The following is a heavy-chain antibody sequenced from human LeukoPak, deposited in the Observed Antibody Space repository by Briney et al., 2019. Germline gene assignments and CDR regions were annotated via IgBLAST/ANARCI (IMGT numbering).Heavy chain of an antibody. Sequence: PGGSLRLSCAASGFTFSSYAMTWVRQAPGKGLEWVSAITGGGDTTYYADSVKGRFTISRDNSKNTLYLQMNNLRAEDTAIYYCAKAANYDILTGYYLDSWGQGTLVTVSS. CDR1: GFTFSSYA. J-gene: IGHJ4*02. CDR2: ITGGGDTT. CDR3: AKAANYDILTGYYLDS. D-gene: IGHD3-9*01. V-gene: IGHV3-23*01.